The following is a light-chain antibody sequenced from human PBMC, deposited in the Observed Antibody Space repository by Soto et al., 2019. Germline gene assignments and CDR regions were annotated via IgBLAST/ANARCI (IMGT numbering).Light chain of an antibody. CDR1: SSNIGAGYD. J-gene: IGLJ1*01. Sequence: QSVLTQPPSVSVAPGQRVTISCTGSSSNIGAGYDVHWYQQLPGTAPKLLIYGNSNRPSGVPDPFSGSKSGTSASLAITGLQDEDEADYYCQSYDSSPHYVFGTGTKVTVL. CDR2: GNS. V-gene: IGLV1-40*01. CDR3: QSYDSSPHYV.